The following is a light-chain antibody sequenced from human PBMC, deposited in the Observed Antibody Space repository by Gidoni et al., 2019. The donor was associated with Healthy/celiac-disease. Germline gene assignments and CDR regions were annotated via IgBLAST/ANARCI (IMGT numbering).Light chain of an antibody. V-gene: IGKV1-39*01. J-gene: IGKJ2*01. CDR1: QSISSY. Sequence: DIQMTQSPSSLSASVGDRVTITCRASQSISSYLNWYQQKPGKAPKLLIYAASSLQSGVPSRFSGSGSGPDFTLTISSLQPEDFATYYCQQSYSTPYTFGQWTKLEIK. CDR2: AAS. CDR3: QQSYSTPYT.